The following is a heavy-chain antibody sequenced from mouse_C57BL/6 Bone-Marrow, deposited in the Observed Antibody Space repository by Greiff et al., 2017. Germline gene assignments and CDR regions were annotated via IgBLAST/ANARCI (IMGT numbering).Heavy chain of an antibody. D-gene: IGHD1-1*01. Sequence: QVQLQQPGAELVMPVASVKLSCKASGYTFTSYWMHWVKQRPGQGLEWIGEIDPSDSYTNYNQKFKGKSTLTVDKSSSTAYMQLSSLTSEDSAVYYCAREGGYYYGSSWYFDVWGTGTTVTVSS. CDR2: IDPSDSYT. CDR3: AREGGYYYGSSWYFDV. V-gene: IGHV1-69*01. J-gene: IGHJ1*03. CDR1: GYTFTSYW.